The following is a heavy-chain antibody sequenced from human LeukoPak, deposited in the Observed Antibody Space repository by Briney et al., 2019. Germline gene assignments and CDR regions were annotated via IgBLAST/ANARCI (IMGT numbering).Heavy chain of an antibody. CDR1: GYTFTSYA. J-gene: IGHJ4*02. Sequence: ASVKVSCKASGYTFTSYAMHWVRQAPGQRLGWMGWINAGNGNTKYSQKFQGRVTITRDTSASTAYMKLSSLRSEDTAVYYCASSYGYLGFFDYWGQGTLVTVSS. V-gene: IGHV1-3*01. CDR2: INAGNGNT. D-gene: IGHD5-18*01. CDR3: ASSYGYLGFFDY.